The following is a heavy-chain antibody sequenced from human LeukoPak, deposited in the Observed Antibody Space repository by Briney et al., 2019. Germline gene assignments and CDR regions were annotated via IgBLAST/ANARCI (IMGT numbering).Heavy chain of an antibody. V-gene: IGHV1-69*06. CDR2: IIPIFGTA. J-gene: IGHJ6*03. CDR3: ARGYYYYYMDV. Sequence: SVKVSCKASGYTFTGYYMHWVRQAPGQGLEWMGGIIPIFGTANYAQKFQGRVTITADKSTSTAYMELSSLRSEDTAVYYCARGYYYYYMDVWGKGTTVTVSS. CDR1: GYTFTGYY.